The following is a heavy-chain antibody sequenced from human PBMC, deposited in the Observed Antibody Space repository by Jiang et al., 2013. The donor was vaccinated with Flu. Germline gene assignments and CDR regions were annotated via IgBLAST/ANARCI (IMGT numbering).Heavy chain of an antibody. J-gene: IGHJ5*02. V-gene: IGHV4-31*02. CDR3: ARDLAAASNLFDP. D-gene: IGHD6-13*01. Sequence: KSRVTISVDTSKNQFSLKLSSVTAADTAVYYCARDLAAASNLFDPWGQGTLVTVSS.